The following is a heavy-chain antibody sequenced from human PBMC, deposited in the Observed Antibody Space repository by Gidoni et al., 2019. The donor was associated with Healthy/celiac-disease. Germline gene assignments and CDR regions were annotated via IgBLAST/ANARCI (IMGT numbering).Heavy chain of an antibody. V-gene: IGHV4-59*01. CDR1: GGSISSYY. CDR3: ARSGYEENY. J-gene: IGHJ4*02. D-gene: IGHD2-15*01. Sequence: QVQLQESCPGLVKPSETLSLTCTVSGGSISSYYWSWIRQPPGKGLEWIWYIYYSGSTNYHPSLKSRVTISVDTSKNQFSLKLSSVTAADTAVYYCARSGYEENYWGQGTLVTVSS. CDR2: IYYSGST.